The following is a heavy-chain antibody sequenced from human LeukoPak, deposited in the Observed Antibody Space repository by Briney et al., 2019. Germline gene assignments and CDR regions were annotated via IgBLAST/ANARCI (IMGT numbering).Heavy chain of an antibody. Sequence: GGSLRLSCAASGFTFSSFAMSWVRQAPGKGLEWVSAVSGNGGSTYTADSAKGRFTISRDNSKNTLSLQMNSLSAEDAAVYYCAKRGLYYGPGSYTSWGQGTLVTVSS. CDR1: GFTFSSFA. V-gene: IGHV3-23*01. J-gene: IGHJ4*02. CDR3: AKRGLYYGPGSYTS. D-gene: IGHD3-10*01. CDR2: VSGNGGST.